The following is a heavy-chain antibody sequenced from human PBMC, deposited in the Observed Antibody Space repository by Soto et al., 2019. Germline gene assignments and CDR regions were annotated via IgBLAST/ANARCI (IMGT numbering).Heavy chain of an antibody. J-gene: IGHJ6*02. CDR3: ARDQGGSYSYGYSRPTNYYYYGMDF. CDR1: GGTFSSYA. D-gene: IGHD5-18*01. V-gene: IGHV1-69*13. CDR2: IIPIFGTA. Sequence: GASVKVSCKASGGTFSSYAISWVRQAPGQGLEWMGGIIPIFGTANYAQKFQGRVTITADESTSTAYMELSSLRSEDTAVYYCARDQGGSYSYGYSRPTNYYYYGMDFWGQGTTVTVSS.